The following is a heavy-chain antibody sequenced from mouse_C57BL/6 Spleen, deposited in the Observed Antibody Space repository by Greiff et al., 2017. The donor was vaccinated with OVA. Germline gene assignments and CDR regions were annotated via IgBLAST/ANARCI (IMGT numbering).Heavy chain of an antibody. J-gene: IGHJ1*03. CDR3: ARATNWDAWYVDV. V-gene: IGHV3-8*01. CDR1: GYSITSDY. D-gene: IGHD4-1*01. Sequence: EVQLKESGPGLAKPSQTLSLTCSVTGYSITSDYWNWIRKFPGTKLEYMGYISYSGSTYYNPSLKIRISITRDTSKNQYYLQLNSVTTEDTATYDCARATNWDAWYVDVWGTGTTVTVSS. CDR2: ISYSGST.